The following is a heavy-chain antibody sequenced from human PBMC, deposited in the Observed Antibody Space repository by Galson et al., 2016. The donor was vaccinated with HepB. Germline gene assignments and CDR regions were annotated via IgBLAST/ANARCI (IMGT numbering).Heavy chain of an antibody. CDR2: INHSGST. CDR1: GGSFSGYS. D-gene: IGHD3-3*01. J-gene: IGHJ4*02. V-gene: IGHV4-34*01. Sequence: SETLSLTCAVYGGSFSGYSWSWIRQPPGKGLEWIGEINHSGSTNYNPSLKSRVTISVDTSNNQFSLKLNSMTAADTAVYYCARGDFWNGHWDYWGREPWSPSPQ. CDR3: ARGDFWNGHWDY.